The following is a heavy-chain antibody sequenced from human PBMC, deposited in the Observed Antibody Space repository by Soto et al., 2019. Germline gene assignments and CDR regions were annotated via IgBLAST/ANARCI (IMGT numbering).Heavy chain of an antibody. Sequence: SETLSLTCAVYGGSFSGYYWSWIRQPPGKGLEGIGEINHSGSTDYNPSLKSRVTISVDTSMNQFSLKLSSVTPADTAGYYCASGFSSKMRRYYYGMDVWGQGTTVTVSS. CDR2: INHSGST. J-gene: IGHJ6*02. V-gene: IGHV4-34*01. CDR1: GGSFSGYY. CDR3: ASGFSSKMRRYYYGMDV.